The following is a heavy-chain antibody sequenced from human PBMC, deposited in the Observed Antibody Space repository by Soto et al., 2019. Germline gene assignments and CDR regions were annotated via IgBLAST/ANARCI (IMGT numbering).Heavy chain of an antibody. CDR3: ANSPGGFVELDNYYFGMDV. CDR2: TSGSGGSR. Sequence: EVQLLESGGGLVQPGGSLRLSCAASGFRFGNYAMSWVRQAPGKGLEWVSATSGSGGSRYYADSVRGRFTISRDNSKSTLYLQMDSLRAEDTAVYYCANSPGGFVELDNYYFGMDVWGQGTTVTVSS. CDR1: GFRFGNYA. J-gene: IGHJ6*02. V-gene: IGHV3-23*01. D-gene: IGHD3-10*01.